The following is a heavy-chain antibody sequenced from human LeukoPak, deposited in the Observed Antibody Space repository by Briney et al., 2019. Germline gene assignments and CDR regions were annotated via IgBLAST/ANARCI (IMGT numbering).Heavy chain of an antibody. J-gene: IGHJ4*02. V-gene: IGHV1-2*02. Sequence: ASVKVSCKTSGYTFTGYHVHWVRQAPGQGLEWMGWFNANSGDTKYAQKFQGRVTMTRDTSISTAYMELSRLRSDDTAVYYCAREEYSSGHYYWGQGTLVTVSS. CDR1: GYTFTGYH. CDR2: FNANSGDT. CDR3: AREEYSSGHYY. D-gene: IGHD3-22*01.